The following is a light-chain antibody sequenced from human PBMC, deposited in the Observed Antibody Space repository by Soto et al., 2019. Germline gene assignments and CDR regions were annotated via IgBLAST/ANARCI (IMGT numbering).Light chain of an antibody. Sequence: EIMMTQSPANVSVFPGERATLSCRASQSIDSDLAWDQQKPGHVPRLLIYGASTRATGVPARFSGSGSGTEFTLPIISLQSDDFAVYYCQQYSHWRTFGPGTKVEIK. CDR2: GAS. CDR3: QQYSHWRT. CDR1: QSIDSD. V-gene: IGKV3-15*01. J-gene: IGKJ1*01.